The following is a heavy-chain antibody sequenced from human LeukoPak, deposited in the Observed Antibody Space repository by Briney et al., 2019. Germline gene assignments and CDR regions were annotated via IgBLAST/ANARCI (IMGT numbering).Heavy chain of an antibody. J-gene: IGHJ1*01. D-gene: IGHD3-22*01. CDR3: ARRRYYDGSGYLE. CDR1: GDSVSRSDSY. Sequence: PSETLSLTCSVSGDSVSRSDSYWGWIRQPPGKGLEWIGSIYYSGRTYYSPSLKSRVTMSVDPSNNQFSLNLSSVTAADTAVYYCARRRYYDGSGYLEWGQGTLLSVSS. V-gene: IGHV4-39*01. CDR2: IYYSGRT.